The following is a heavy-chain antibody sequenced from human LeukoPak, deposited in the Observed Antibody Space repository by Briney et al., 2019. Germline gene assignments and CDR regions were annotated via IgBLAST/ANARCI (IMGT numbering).Heavy chain of an antibody. J-gene: IGHJ4*02. Sequence: GGSLRLSCAASGFSFSSYIMNWVRQTPGKGLEYVSAISTNGGGTYYANSVKGRFTISRDNSKNTLYLQMGSLRAEDMAVYFCARYCNGVTCYSGYDYWGQGTLVTVSS. CDR2: ISTNGGGT. V-gene: IGHV3-64*01. CDR1: GFSFSSYI. CDR3: ARYCNGVTCYSGYDY. D-gene: IGHD2-15*01.